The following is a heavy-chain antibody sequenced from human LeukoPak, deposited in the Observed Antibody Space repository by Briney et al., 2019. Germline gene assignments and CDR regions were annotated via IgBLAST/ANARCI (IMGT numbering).Heavy chain of an antibody. J-gene: IGHJ3*02. CDR2: ISYDGTNK. V-gene: IGHV3-30*04. CDR3: ARSNYYDSRSWGFDI. Sequence: PGGSLSLSCAASGFTFSSYAMHWVRQAPGKGLEWVTIISYDGTNKYYADSVKGRFTISRDNSKNTLFLQMNSLRAEDTAVYYCARSNYYDSRSWGFDIWGQGTMVTVSS. CDR1: GFTFSSYA. D-gene: IGHD3-22*01.